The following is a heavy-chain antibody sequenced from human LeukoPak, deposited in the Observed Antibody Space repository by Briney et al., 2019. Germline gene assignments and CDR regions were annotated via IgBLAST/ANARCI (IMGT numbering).Heavy chain of an antibody. V-gene: IGHV3-66*01. J-gene: IGHJ4*02. CDR1: GFTVSSNY. Sequence: GGSLRLSCAASGFTVSSNYMSWVRQAPGKGLEWVSVIYSGGSTYYADSVKGRFTISRDDSKNTLYLQMNSLRAEDTAVYYCALSAATINFDYWGQGTLVTVSS. CDR2: IYSGGST. D-gene: IGHD2-2*01. CDR3: ALSAATINFDY.